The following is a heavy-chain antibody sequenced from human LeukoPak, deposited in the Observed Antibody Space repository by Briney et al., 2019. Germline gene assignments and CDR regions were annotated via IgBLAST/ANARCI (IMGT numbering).Heavy chain of an antibody. J-gene: IGHJ5*02. D-gene: IGHD1-14*01. V-gene: IGHV3-30*04. Sequence: GGSLRLSCAASGFTFSSYAMHWVRQAPGKGLEWVAVISYDGSNKYYADSVKGRFTISRDNSKNTLYLQMNSLRAEDAAVYYCARDRGDRWFDPWGQGTLVTVSS. CDR2: ISYDGSNK. CDR3: ARDRGDRWFDP. CDR1: GFTFSSYA.